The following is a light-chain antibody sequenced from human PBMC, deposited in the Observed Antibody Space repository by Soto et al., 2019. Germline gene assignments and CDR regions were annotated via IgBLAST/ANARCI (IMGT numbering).Light chain of an antibody. CDR3: QQYYTTLALT. V-gene: IGKV4-1*01. Sequence: DIVMTQSPDSLAVSPGERATINCKSSQSVLYSSNNKNYLAWYQHKPGQPPKLLIYWASTRESGVPDRFSGSGSGTDFTLTISSLQAEDVAFYYCQQYYTTLALTFGGGTKVEIK. J-gene: IGKJ4*01. CDR1: QSVLYSSNNKNY. CDR2: WAS.